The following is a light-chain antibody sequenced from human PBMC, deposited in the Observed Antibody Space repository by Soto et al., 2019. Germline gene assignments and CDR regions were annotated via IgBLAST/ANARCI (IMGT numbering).Light chain of an antibody. CDR1: QDISNY. Sequence: DIQMTQSPSSLSASVGDRVTITCQASQDISNYLNWYQQKPGKAPKLLIYDASNLETGVPPRFSGSGSGTDFTFTISSMQPEDIATYYCQQYDNLFTFGPGTNVDIK. V-gene: IGKV1-33*01. CDR2: DAS. J-gene: IGKJ3*01. CDR3: QQYDNLFT.